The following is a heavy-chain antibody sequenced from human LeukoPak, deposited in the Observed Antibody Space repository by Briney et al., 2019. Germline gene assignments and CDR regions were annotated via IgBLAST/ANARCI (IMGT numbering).Heavy chain of an antibody. J-gene: IGHJ4*02. CDR3: ARSARLEKGVVEVNALDD. D-gene: IGHD2-15*01. V-gene: IGHV3-30*07. Sequence: GGSLRLSCAASGLTFSSYAMHWVRQAPGKGLEWVAIISYDGSNAYYADSVKGRFTISRDNSKNTLYLQMNSLRADDTAVYYCARSARLEKGVVEVNALDDWGQGALVTVSS. CDR1: GLTFSSYA. CDR2: ISYDGSNA.